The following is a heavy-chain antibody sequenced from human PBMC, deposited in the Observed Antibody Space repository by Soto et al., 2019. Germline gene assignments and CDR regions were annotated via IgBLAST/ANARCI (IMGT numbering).Heavy chain of an antibody. V-gene: IGHV3-21*06. J-gene: IGHJ4*02. CDR3: ARESEDLTSNFDY. CDR1: GFTFTRYS. Sequence: EVQLVESGGGLVKPGGSLRLSCAASGFTFTRYSMNWVRQAPGKGLEWVSSISSTTNYIYYGASMKGRFTISRDNAKNSLYLEMNGLRAEDTAVYYCARESEDLTSNFDYWGQGNLVTVSS. CDR2: ISSTTNYI.